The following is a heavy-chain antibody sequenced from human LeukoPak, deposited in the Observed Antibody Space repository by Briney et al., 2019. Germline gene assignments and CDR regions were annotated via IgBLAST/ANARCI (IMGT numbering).Heavy chain of an antibody. J-gene: IGHJ4*02. CDR2: ISYDGSNK. CDR3: AKSTSGWYAPPFDY. D-gene: IGHD6-19*01. CDR1: GFTFSSYG. V-gene: IGHV3-30*18. Sequence: GGSLRLSCAASGFTFSSYGMHWVRQAPGKGLEWVAVISYDGSNKYYADSVKGRFTISRDNSKNTLYLQMNSLTVEDTAVYYCAKSTSGWYAPPFDYWGQGTLVTVSS.